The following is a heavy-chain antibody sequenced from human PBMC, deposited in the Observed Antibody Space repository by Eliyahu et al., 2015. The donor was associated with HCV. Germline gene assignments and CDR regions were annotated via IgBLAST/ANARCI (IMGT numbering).Heavy chain of an antibody. J-gene: IGHJ5*02. D-gene: IGHD2-8*02. CDR3: AREGYCTGGVCEGSFDP. V-gene: IGHV3-33*01. Sequence: LEWVAVIWYDGSNKYYADSVKGRFTISRDNSKNTLYLQMNSLRAEDTAVYYCAREGYCTGGVCEGSFDPWGQGTLVTVSS. CDR2: IWYDGSNK.